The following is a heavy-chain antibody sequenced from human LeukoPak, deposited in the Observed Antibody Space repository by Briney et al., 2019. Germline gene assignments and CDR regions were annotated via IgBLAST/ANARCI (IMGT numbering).Heavy chain of an antibody. CDR1: GSTLSRYT. V-gene: IGHV3-21*06. CDR2: ISSSSSYK. Sequence: NPGGSLRLSCAASGSTLSRYTMNWIRQAPGKGLEWVSSISSSSSYKYYADSVEGRFTISRDNDKNLLYLQMNNVRAGDTAVYYCAREERSSSFDFDYWGQGTLVTVSS. J-gene: IGHJ4*02. CDR3: AREERSSSFDFDY. D-gene: IGHD6-6*01.